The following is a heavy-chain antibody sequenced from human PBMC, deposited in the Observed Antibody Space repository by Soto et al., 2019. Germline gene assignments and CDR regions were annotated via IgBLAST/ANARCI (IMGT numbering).Heavy chain of an antibody. J-gene: IGHJ4*02. CDR2: IYYSGST. CDR3: ARRTVNIRTFYSGLKTHCFDY. Sequence: QLQLHESGPGLVKPSETLSLTCAVSGDSMSSSDYYWGWIRQPPGKGLEWIGSIYYSGSTYYNPSLTSRVAISVDTSKNQFSLKLKSVTAADTAIYYCARRTVNIRTFYSGLKTHCFDYWGQGAPVTVSS. V-gene: IGHV4-39*01. CDR1: GDSMSSSDYY. D-gene: IGHD6-19*01.